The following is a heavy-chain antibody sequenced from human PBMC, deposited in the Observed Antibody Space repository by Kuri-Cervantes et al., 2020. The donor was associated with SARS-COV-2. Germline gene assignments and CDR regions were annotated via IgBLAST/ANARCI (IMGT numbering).Heavy chain of an antibody. CDR3: ARGGGGSSWYFDY. Sequence: ASVKVSCKTSGYTITNFFMHWVRQAPGQGLEWMGLITPNGDLTLYAQNFQGRFTVTRDTSKNQFSLKLSSVTAADTAVYYCARGGGGSSWYFDYWGQGTLVTVSS. CDR1: GYTITNFF. J-gene: IGHJ4*02. V-gene: IGHV1-46*01. D-gene: IGHD6-13*01. CDR2: ITPNGDLT.